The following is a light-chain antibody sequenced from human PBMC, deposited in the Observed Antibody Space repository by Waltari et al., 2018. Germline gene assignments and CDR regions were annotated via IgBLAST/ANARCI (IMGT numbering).Light chain of an antibody. CDR2: VAS. CDR3: QQLSSYPLT. CDR1: QGIGSY. Sequence: DIQLTQSPSFLSASVGDRVTITCRASQGIGSYLGWYQEKPGKAPKLLIYVASTLQSGVPSRFSGSGSGIEFTLTISSLQPEDFATYYCQQLSSYPLTFGGGTKVEIK. J-gene: IGKJ4*01. V-gene: IGKV1-9*01.